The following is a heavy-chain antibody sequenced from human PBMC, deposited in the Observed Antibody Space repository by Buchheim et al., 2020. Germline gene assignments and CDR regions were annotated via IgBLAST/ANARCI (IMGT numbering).Heavy chain of an antibody. Sequence: QVQLQQWGAGLLKPSETLSLTCAVYGGSFSGYYWSWIRQPPGKGLEWIGEINHSGSTNYNPSLKSRVTISVDTSKNHFSLKLRSVTAADTAVYYCARDCSSSSCYRDYYYYYGMDVWGQGTT. D-gene: IGHD2-2*02. V-gene: IGHV4-34*01. J-gene: IGHJ6*02. CDR1: GGSFSGYY. CDR2: INHSGST. CDR3: ARDCSSSSCYRDYYYYYGMDV.